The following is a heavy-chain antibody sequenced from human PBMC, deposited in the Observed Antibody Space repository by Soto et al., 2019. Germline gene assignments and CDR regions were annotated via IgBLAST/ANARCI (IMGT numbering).Heavy chain of an antibody. CDR3: ASAPIYCSGGSCYGSYFDY. D-gene: IGHD2-15*01. CDR2: IIPIFGTA. J-gene: IGHJ4*02. CDR1: GGTFSSYA. V-gene: IGHV1-69*01. Sequence: QVQLVQSGAEVKKPGSSVKVSCKASGGTFSSYAISWVRQAPGQGLEWMGGIIPIFGTANYAQKFQGRVTITADEFTSTAYMELSSLRSEDTAVYYCASAPIYCSGGSCYGSYFDYWGQGTLVTVSS.